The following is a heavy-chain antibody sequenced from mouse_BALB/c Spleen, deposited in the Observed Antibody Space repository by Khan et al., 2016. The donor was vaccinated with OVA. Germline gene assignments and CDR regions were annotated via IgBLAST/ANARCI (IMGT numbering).Heavy chain of an antibody. Sequence: EVQLQESGGDLVKPGGSLKLSCSASGFTFSTYAMSWVRQTPEKRLEWVATISSGGDYIYYPGSVKGRFTISRDNAKKTLYLQMSSLRSEDTAMYYCARHNYGPFAYWGQGPLVTVSA. D-gene: IGHD1-1*01. CDR2: ISSGGDYI. V-gene: IGHV5-9-3*01. CDR3: ARHNYGPFAY. J-gene: IGHJ3*01. CDR1: GFTFSTYA.